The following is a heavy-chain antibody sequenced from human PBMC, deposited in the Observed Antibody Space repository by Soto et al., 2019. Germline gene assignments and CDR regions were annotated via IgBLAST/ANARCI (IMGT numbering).Heavy chain of an antibody. CDR2: INRSGST. CDR3: ARTTMVRGVIIDWFDP. CDR1: GGSFSGYY. J-gene: IGHJ5*02. V-gene: IGHV4-34*01. Sequence: SETLSLTCAVYGGSFSGYYWSWIRQPPGKGLEWIGEINRSGSTNYNPSLKSRVTISVDTSKNQFSLKLSSVTAADTAVYYCARTTMVRGVIIDWFDPWGEGNLVTVSS. D-gene: IGHD3-10*01.